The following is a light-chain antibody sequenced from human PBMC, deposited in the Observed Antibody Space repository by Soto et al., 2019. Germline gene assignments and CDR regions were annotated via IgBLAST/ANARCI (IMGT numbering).Light chain of an antibody. CDR2: DVS. V-gene: IGKV1-13*02. J-gene: IGKJ5*01. CDR3: QQFNTYPIT. CDR1: QDIRGA. Sequence: AIQLTQSPSSLSASVGDRVTITCRASQDIRGALAWYQQKPGKPPKLLIFDVSSLQSGVPSRFSGIVFGTDFTLTISSLQAEDFATYYCQQFNTYPITFGQGTRLEIK.